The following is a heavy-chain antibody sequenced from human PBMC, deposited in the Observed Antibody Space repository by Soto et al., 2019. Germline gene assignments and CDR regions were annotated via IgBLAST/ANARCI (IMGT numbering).Heavy chain of an antibody. J-gene: IGHJ6*02. V-gene: IGHV4-4*02. D-gene: IGHD2-2*01. CDR1: VGSISSTQW. CDR2: IYHSGST. Sequence: SEPLSLPCAVYVGSISSTQWCSCVRQPPLNGLEWIGEIYHSGSTNYNPSLKSRVTISLDKSKNQFSLKLTSVTAVDSAVYYCARDDHIVVVPTSLGAMDVWGQGTTVTVSS. CDR3: ARDDHIVVVPTSLGAMDV.